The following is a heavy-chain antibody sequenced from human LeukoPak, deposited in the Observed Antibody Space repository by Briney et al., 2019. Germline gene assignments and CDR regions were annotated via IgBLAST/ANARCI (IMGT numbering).Heavy chain of an antibody. D-gene: IGHD3-3*01. CDR2: IIPIFGTA. J-gene: IGHJ4*02. CDR1: GGTFSSYA. Sequence: SVKVSCKASGGTFSSYAISWVRQAPGQGLEWMGRIIPIFGTANYAQKFQGRDTITTDESTSTAYMELSSLRSEDTAVYYCAREALNPSYYDFWSGYPFDYWGQGTLVTVSS. CDR3: AREALNPSYYDFWSGYPFDY. V-gene: IGHV1-69*05.